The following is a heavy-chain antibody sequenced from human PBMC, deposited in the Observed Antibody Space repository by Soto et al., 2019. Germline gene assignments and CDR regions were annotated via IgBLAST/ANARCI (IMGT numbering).Heavy chain of an antibody. V-gene: IGHV3-23*01. CDR1: GSNFDSYA. CDR3: AKGGVWVHYGMDV. Sequence: EVQLLESGGGLVQPGGSLRLSCAASGSNFDSYAMNWVRQAPGKGLEWVSAISRDGGTTFYADSVKGRFTISRDNSENTVYMEMNSLRVEDTAVYYCAKGGVWVHYGMDVWGQGTTVTVSS. D-gene: IGHD3-16*01. J-gene: IGHJ6*02. CDR2: ISRDGGTT.